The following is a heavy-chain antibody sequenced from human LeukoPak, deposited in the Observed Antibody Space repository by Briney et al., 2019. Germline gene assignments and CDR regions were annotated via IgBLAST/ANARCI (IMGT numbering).Heavy chain of an antibody. D-gene: IGHD7-27*01. J-gene: IGHJ2*01. CDR3: ARFALGWYFDH. CDR2: ISSSGSTI. CDR1: GFTFSSYE. V-gene: IGHV3-48*03. Sequence: PGGSLRLSCAASGFTFSSYEMNWVRQAPGKGLEWVSYISSSGSTIYYADSVKGRFTISRDNAKNSLYLQMNSLRAEDTAVYYCARFALGWYFDHWGRGTLVTVSS.